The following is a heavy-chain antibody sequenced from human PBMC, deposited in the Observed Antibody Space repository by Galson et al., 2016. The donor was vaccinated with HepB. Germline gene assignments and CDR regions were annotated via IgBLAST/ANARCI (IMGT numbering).Heavy chain of an antibody. CDR2: IWYDGQNK. CDR3: AGSSSRSYYFGINV. CDR1: GFTFSSYG. Sequence: SLRLSCAASGFTFSSYGMHWVRQAPGKGLEWVAVIWYDGQNKYYAASVKGRFTISRDNSKNTQYLQVNSLRVEDTAVYYCAGSSSRSYYFGINVWGQGTTVTVSS. D-gene: IGHD6-13*01. J-gene: IGHJ6*02. V-gene: IGHV3-33*01.